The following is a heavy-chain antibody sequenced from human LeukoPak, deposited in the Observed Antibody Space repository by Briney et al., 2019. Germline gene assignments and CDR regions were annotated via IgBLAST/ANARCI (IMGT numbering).Heavy chain of an antibody. CDR1: GFTFSSYG. CDR2: IWYDGSNQ. V-gene: IGHV3-33*01. CDR3: ARDCSGGSCYSP. Sequence: PGGSLRLSCAASGFTFSSYGMHWVRQAPGKGLEWVAVIWYDGSNQYYADSVKGRFTISRDNSKNTLYLQMNSLRAEDTAVYYCARDCSGGSCYSPWGQGTLVTVSS. J-gene: IGHJ5*02. D-gene: IGHD2-15*01.